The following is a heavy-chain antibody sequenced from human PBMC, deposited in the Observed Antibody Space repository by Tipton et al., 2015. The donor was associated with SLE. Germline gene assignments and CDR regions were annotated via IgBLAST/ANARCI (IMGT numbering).Heavy chain of an antibody. CDR3: ARDLGHGGDSDY. V-gene: IGHV4-38-2*02. CDR1: GYSISSGYY. Sequence: TLSLTCAVSGYSISSGYYWGWIRRPPGKGLEWIGSLSHSGDTAYNPSLRSRVTISADMSDNHFSLRLTSVTAADTAVYYCARDLGHGGDSDYWGQGRLVTVSS. J-gene: IGHJ4*02. D-gene: IGHD3/OR15-3a*01. CDR2: LSHSGDT.